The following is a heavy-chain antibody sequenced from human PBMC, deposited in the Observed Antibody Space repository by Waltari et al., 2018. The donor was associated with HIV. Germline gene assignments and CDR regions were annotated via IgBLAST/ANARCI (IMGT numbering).Heavy chain of an antibody. CDR3: AKDPYYYDSSGYADYFDY. J-gene: IGHJ4*02. Sequence: QVQLVESGGGVVQPGRSLRLSCAASGFTFSSYGMHWVRQAPGKVVEWWAVISYDGSNKYLADSVKGRFTISRDNSKNTLYRQMNSLGAEDTAVYYCAKDPYYYDSSGYADYFDYWGQGTLVTVSS. D-gene: IGHD3-22*01. CDR2: ISYDGSNK. V-gene: IGHV3-30*18. CDR1: GFTFSSYG.